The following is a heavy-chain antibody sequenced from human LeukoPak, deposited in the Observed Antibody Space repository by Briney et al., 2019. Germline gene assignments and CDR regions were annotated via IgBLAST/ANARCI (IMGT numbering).Heavy chain of an antibody. V-gene: IGHV1-8*01. CDR2: MNPNSGDT. J-gene: IGHJ4*02. Sequence: GASVKVSCKASGYTFTSYDINWVRQATGQGLEWMGWMNPNSGDTGYAQKFQGRVTMTRNISIITAYMELSSLRSEDTAVYYCASGLVGATLFTTIFDYWGQGTLVTVSS. CDR3: ASGLVGATLFTTIFDY. CDR1: GYTFTSYD. D-gene: IGHD1-26*01.